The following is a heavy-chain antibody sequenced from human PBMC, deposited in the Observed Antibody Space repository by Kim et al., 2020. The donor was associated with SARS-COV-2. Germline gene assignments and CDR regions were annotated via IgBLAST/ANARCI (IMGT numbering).Heavy chain of an antibody. J-gene: IGHJ4*02. V-gene: IGHV1-3*01. CDR3: ATTRRPGGAAFDY. D-gene: IGHD3-16*01. Sequence: ASVKVSCKASGYNFINYGMVWVRQAPGQRLEWMGWINAGNGNTKYSEKFQGRVTITRDTSASTGYMELSSLRSEDTAVFYCATTRRPGGAAFDYWGQGTLVTVS. CDR1: GYNFINYG. CDR2: INAGNGNT.